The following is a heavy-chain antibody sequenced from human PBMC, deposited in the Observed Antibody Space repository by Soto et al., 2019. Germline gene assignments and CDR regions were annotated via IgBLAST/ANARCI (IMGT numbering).Heavy chain of an antibody. D-gene: IGHD6-6*01. V-gene: IGHV4-34*02. CDR1: GESFSGSY. J-gene: IGHJ4*02. Sequence: QVQLQQWGAGLLKPSETLSLTCAVYGESFSGSYWTCIRQPPGKGLEWIGEINHSGRTNYNPSLKSRVTMSVDTSKNQFSLNLTSLTAADGAIYYCASGRLCVAARPRGYFFDYWGQGDLVTVSS. CDR2: INHSGRT. CDR3: ASGRLCVAARPRGYFFDY.